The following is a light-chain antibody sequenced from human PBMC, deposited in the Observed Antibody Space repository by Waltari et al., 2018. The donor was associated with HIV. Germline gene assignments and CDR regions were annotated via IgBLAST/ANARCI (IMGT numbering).Light chain of an antibody. Sequence: QSALTQPASVSGSPGQSINISCTGTNSDVGGYDYVSWYRQYPGKAPKLIIFDVRNRPSGVSHRFSGSKSGNTASLAISGLQAEDEADFYCSSYASTTTSHVVFGGGTKLTVL. J-gene: IGLJ2*01. V-gene: IGLV2-14*03. CDR2: DVR. CDR1: NSDVGGYDY. CDR3: SSYASTTTSHVV.